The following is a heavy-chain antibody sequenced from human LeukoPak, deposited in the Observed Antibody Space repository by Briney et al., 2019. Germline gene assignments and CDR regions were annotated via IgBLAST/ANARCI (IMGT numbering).Heavy chain of an antibody. J-gene: IGHJ6*04. D-gene: IGHD2-15*01. CDR2: IHYSGST. Sequence: PSQTLSLTCTVSGGSISSGSYYWSWIRQPAGKGLEWIGYIHYSGSTYYNSSLKSRVTMSVDTSKNQFSLKLSSVTAADTAVYYCVRDVVVTAHMDVWGKGTTVTVSS. CDR1: GGSISSGSYY. V-gene: IGHV4-30-4*08. CDR3: VRDVVVTAHMDV.